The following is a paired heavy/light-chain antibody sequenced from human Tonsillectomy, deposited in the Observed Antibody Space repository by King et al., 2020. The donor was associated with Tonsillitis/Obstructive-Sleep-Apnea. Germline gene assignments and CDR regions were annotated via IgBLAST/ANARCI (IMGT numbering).Light chain of an antibody. Sequence: QSVLTQPPSASGTPGQRVTISCSGSNSNIGSKAVNWYQQLPGTAPKLLIYSNNQRPSGVPDRFSGSKSGTSASLAISGLQSDDEADYYCASWDDSLNAWVFGGGTELTVL. V-gene: IGLV1-44*01. CDR1: NSNIGSKA. CDR2: SNN. J-gene: IGLJ3*02. CDR3: ASWDDSLNAWV.
Heavy chain of an antibody. CDR2: ISGGGDYT. CDR3: ARERLFDYTWGRGAFDR. J-gene: IGHJ3*02. CDR1: GFTFSDYY. Sequence: QVQLVESGGDLVKPGGSLRLSCAASGFTFSDYYMNWIRQAPGKGLEWISYISGGGDYTNYADSVKGRFIISRDNAKDSLYLELNSLRAEDTAVYYCARERLFDYTWGRGAFDRWGQGTMVTVSS. D-gene: IGHD3-16*01. V-gene: IGHV3-11*05.